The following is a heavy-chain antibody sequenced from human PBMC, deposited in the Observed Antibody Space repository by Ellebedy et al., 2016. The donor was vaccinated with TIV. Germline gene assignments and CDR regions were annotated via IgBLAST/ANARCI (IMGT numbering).Heavy chain of an antibody. CDR1: GFTFSTYG. J-gene: IGHJ4*02. D-gene: IGHD3-9*01. V-gene: IGHV3-23*01. CDR2: ISGSGGST. Sequence: GESLKISCVASGFTFSTYGMSWVRQAPGKGLEWVSAISGSGGSTYYADSVKGRFTLSRDNSKNTLYLQMNSLRAEDTAIYYCAKLHSYYDVLDGYLIEYWGQGTLVSVSS. CDR3: AKLHSYYDVLDGYLIEY.